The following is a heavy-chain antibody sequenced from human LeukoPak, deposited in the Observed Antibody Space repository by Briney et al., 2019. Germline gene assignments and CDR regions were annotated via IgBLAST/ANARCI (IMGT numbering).Heavy chain of an antibody. V-gene: IGHV5-51*01. CDR2: IYLGDSDT. CDR1: GYDFTNYW. CDR3: ARTSSPDYRSSWFDP. Sequence: GEPLKISCKDSGYDFTNYWIGWVRQMHGKGLEWMGIIYLGDSDTRYSPSFQGQVTISADRSISTAYLQWSSLKASDTAMYYCARTSSPDYRSSWFDPWGQGTLVTVSS. D-gene: IGHD4-11*01. J-gene: IGHJ5*02.